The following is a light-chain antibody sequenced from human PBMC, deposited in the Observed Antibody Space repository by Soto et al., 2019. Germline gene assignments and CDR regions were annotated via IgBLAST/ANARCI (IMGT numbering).Light chain of an antibody. Sequence: EIVMTQSPATLSVSPGGRATLSCRASQSISDTLAWYQQKPGQAPRLLIHGASTRAPGFPARFSGSGSGTEFTLTINSLQSEDFAVYFCQQYDNLPLTFGPGTKVDIK. CDR3: QQYDNLPLT. CDR1: QSISDT. CDR2: GAS. V-gene: IGKV3-15*01. J-gene: IGKJ3*01.